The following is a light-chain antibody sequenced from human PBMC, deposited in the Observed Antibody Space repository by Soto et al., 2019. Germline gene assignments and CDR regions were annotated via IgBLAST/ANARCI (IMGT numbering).Light chain of an antibody. CDR1: QSVLYNTNNKNY. J-gene: IGKJ4*01. CDR2: WAS. V-gene: IGKV4-1*01. CDR3: QQYDATPLT. Sequence: DIVMTQSPDSLAVSLGERATINCKSSQSVLYNTNNKNYLAWYQQKPGQPPKLLIYWASTRKSGVPDRFSGSGSGTDFTLTISSLQAEDGAVYYCQQYDATPLTFGGGTKVEIK.